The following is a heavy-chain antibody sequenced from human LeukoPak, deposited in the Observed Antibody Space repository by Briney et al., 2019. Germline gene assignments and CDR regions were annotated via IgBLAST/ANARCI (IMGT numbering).Heavy chain of an antibody. D-gene: IGHD6-13*01. V-gene: IGHV6-1*01. CDR3: ARGFSSSWTSAFDI. J-gene: IGHJ3*02. CDR2: THYRSTGYN. CDR1: GASVSSNSAA. Sequence: SPTLSLTFAFSGASVSSNSAAWNWVRQPPSRGLEWLGRTHYRSTGYNDYEVSLKSRITINPDTAKNQFSLQLNSVAPEDTAVYYCARGFSSSWTSAFDIWGKGTMVTVSS.